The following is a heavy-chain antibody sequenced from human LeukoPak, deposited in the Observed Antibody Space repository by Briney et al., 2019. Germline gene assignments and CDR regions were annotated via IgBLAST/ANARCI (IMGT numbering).Heavy chain of an antibody. CDR3: ARELGEGYADY. CDR1: GRTFSNYA. CDR2: IIPIFGTT. V-gene: IGHV1-69*06. J-gene: IGHJ4*02. Sequence: ASVKVSCKASGRTFSNYAITWVRQAPGQGLEWMGGIIPIFGTTNYAQKFQGRVTITADRSTSTAYMELSSLRSEDTGVYFCARELGEGYADYWGQGTLVTVSS. D-gene: IGHD2-2*01.